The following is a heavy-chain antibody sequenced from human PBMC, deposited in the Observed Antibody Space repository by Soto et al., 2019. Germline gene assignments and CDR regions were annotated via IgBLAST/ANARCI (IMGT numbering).Heavy chain of an antibody. CDR2: ISAYNGNT. V-gene: IGHV1-18*01. CDR1: GYTFTSYG. Sequence: ASVKVSCKASGYTFTSYGISWVRQAPGQGLEWMGWISAYNGNTNYAQKLQGRVTMTTDTSTSTAYMELRSLRSDDTAVYYCAREGSQEYYDILTGNYLTNWFDPWGQGTLVTVSS. D-gene: IGHD3-9*01. J-gene: IGHJ5*02. CDR3: AREGSQEYYDILTGNYLTNWFDP.